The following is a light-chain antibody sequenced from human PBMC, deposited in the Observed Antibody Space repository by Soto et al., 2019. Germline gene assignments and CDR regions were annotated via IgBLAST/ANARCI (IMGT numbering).Light chain of an antibody. CDR3: QQYDKSLPPVT. Sequence: DIILTQSPAIVSVSPGERATLSCRASRSVSTNLAWYQHKHGQAPRLLIYGASTRVTDIPARFSGSGSGTDFTLTINYLKSEHFGVYYCQQYDKSLPPVTFGGGTKVEI. V-gene: IGKV3-15*01. CDR1: RSVSTN. J-gene: IGKJ4*01. CDR2: GAS.